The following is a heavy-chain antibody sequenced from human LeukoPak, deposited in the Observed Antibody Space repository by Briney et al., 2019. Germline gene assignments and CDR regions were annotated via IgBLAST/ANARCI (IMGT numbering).Heavy chain of an antibody. CDR1: GGSISSSNW. CDR2: IYHSGST. CDR3: ARAYCSGGTCYSSRGMFDP. V-gene: IGHV4-4*02. Sequence: PSGTLSLTCAVSGGSISSSNWWSWVRQPPGKGLEWIGEIYHSGSTNYNPSLKSRVTISVDTSKNQFSLKLSSVTAADTAVYYCARAYCSGGTCYSSRGMFDPWGQGTLVTVSS. D-gene: IGHD2-15*01. J-gene: IGHJ5*02.